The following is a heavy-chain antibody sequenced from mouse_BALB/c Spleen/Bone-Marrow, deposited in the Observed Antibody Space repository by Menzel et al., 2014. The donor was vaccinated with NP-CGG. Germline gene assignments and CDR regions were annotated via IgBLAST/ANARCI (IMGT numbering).Heavy chain of an antibody. Sequence: VQLQQSGAELVKPGAPVKLSCKASGYTFTSYWMNWVKRRPGRGLEWIGRIDPSDSETHYNQKFKDKATLTVDKSSSSAYSQLSSLTSEDSAVYYCARSRGYYPYRYFDVWGAGTTVTGSS. CDR3: ARSRGYYPYRYFDV. J-gene: IGHJ1*01. V-gene: IGHV1-69*02. D-gene: IGHD2-3*01. CDR1: GYTFTSYW. CDR2: IDPSDSET.